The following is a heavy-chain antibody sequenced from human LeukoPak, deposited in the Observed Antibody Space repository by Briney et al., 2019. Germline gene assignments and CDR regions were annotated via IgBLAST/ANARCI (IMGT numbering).Heavy chain of an antibody. D-gene: IGHD3-16*01. Sequence: WASVKVSCKASGGTFSSYAISWVRQAPGQGLEWMGGIIPIFGTANYAQKFQGRVTITADESTSTAYMELSSLRSDDTAVYYCARDSPGPLWGGFDYWGQGTLVTVSS. CDR2: IIPIFGTA. J-gene: IGHJ4*02. V-gene: IGHV1-69*01. CDR3: ARDSPGPLWGGFDY. CDR1: GGTFSSYA.